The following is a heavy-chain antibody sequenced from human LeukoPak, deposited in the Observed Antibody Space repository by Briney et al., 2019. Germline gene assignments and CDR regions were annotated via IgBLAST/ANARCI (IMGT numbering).Heavy chain of an antibody. CDR3: ARSRGSWTFHFDS. Sequence: PSETLSLTCTVSGDSISPYYWSWIRQPPGKGLEWIGYIYYGGSTNYNPSLKSRVTISLDTSENQFSLKLSSVTAADTAVYYCARSRGSWTFHFDSRGQGTLVTVSS. D-gene: IGHD6-13*01. CDR2: IYYGGST. J-gene: IGHJ4*02. V-gene: IGHV4-59*08. CDR1: GDSISPYY.